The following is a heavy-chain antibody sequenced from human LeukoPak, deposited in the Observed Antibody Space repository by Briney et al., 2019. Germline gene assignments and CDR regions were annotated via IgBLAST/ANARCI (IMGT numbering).Heavy chain of an antibody. CDR2: IKQDGSEK. CDR3: ARDRGSRYFRYYFDY. D-gene: IGHD2-15*01. Sequence: PGGSLRLSCAASGFTFSSYWMSWVRQAPGKGLEWVANIKQDGSEKYYVDSVKGRFTISRDNAKNSLYLQMNSLRAEDTAVYYCARDRGSRYFRYYFDYWGQGTMVTVSS. V-gene: IGHV3-7*01. CDR1: GFTFSSYW. J-gene: IGHJ4*02.